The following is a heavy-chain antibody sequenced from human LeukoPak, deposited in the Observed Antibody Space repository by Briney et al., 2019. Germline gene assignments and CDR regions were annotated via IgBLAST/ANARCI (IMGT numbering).Heavy chain of an antibody. CDR1: GFTFSSYG. J-gene: IGHJ4*02. Sequence: PGGSLRLSCAASGFTFSSYGMHWVRQAPGKGLEWVAVIWYDGSNKYYADSVKGRFTISRDNSKNTLYLQMNSLRAEDTAVYYCARERHYYDSIDYWGQGTLVTVSS. D-gene: IGHD3-22*01. V-gene: IGHV3-33*01. CDR2: IWYDGSNK. CDR3: ARERHYYDSIDY.